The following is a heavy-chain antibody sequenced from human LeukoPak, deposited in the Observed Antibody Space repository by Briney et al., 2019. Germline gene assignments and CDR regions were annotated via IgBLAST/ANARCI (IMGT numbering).Heavy chain of an antibody. CDR1: GGSISSYY. Sequence: PSETLSLTCTVSGGSISSYYWTWIRQPAGKGLEWIGRVYPSGNTNYNPSLKSRVTMSVDTSKNQFSLRLTSVTAADTAVYYCARNPTLARFDPWGQGTLVTVSS. J-gene: IGHJ5*02. V-gene: IGHV4-4*07. CDR2: VYPSGNT. CDR3: ARNPTLARFDP.